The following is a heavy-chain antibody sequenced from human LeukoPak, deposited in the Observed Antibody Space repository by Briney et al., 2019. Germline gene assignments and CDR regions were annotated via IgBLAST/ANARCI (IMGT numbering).Heavy chain of an antibody. Sequence: GGSLRLSCAASGFTFSSYGMHWVRQAPGKGLEWVAVIWYDGSNKYYADSVKGRFTISRDNSKNTLYLQMNSLRAEDTAVYYCAKDPPRYNWNLDDDYWGQGTLVTVSS. CDR1: GFTFSSYG. D-gene: IGHD1-7*01. CDR3: AKDPPRYNWNLDDDY. V-gene: IGHV3-33*06. J-gene: IGHJ4*02. CDR2: IWYDGSNK.